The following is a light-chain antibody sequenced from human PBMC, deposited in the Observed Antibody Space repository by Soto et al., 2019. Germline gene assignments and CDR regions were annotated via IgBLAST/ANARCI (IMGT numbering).Light chain of an antibody. V-gene: IGKV1-39*01. Sequence: DIQMTQSPSALSASVGDRVTITCRASQSISSYLNWYQQKPGKAPKLLIYNAFSLQSGVPSRFSGSGSGTDFALTISSLQPEDSATYYCQQSYNVPRPFGQGTRLEIK. CDR1: QSISSY. J-gene: IGKJ5*01. CDR2: NAF. CDR3: QQSYNVPRP.